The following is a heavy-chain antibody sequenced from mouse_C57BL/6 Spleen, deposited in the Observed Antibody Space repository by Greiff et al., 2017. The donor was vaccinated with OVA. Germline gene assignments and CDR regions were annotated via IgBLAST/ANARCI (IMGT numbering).Heavy chain of an antibody. D-gene: IGHD2-3*01. V-gene: IGHV3-1*01. J-gene: IGHJ2*01. Sequence: DVMLVESGPGMVKPSQSLSLTCTVTGYSITSGYDWHWIRHFPGNKLEWMGYISYSGSTNYNPSLKSRISITHDTSKNHFFLKLNSVTTEDTATYYCARGGYYDYFDYWGQGTTLTVSS. CDR2: ISYSGST. CDR1: GYSITSGYD. CDR3: ARGGYYDYFDY.